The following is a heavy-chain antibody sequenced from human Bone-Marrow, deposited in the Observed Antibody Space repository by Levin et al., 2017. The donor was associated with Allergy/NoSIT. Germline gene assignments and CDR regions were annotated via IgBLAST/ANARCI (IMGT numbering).Heavy chain of an antibody. CDR2: INGNGGSK. V-gene: IGHV3-9*01. J-gene: IGHJ3*01. D-gene: IGHD6-13*01. CDR1: GFTFDDYA. CDR3: AKDVDEYRSSIDAFDF. Sequence: PGGSLRLSCAASGFTFDDYAMHWVRQVPGKGLEWVSGINGNGGSKGYADSVRGRFTISRDNAKNSLDLQMNSLRVEETALYYCAKDVDEYRSSIDAFDFWGQGRRVTVAS.